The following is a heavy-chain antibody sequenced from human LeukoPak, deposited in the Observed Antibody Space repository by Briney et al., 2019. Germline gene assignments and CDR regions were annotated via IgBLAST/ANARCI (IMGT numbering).Heavy chain of an antibody. CDR2: INSNTGDT. CDR3: ARPFSVKILRLSPPGY. D-gene: IGHD2/OR15-2a*01. CDR1: GYTFTDYY. Sequence: GASVKVSCKASGYTFTDYYIHWVRQAPGQGLEWLGWINSNTGDTNYAQTFQGRVTMTRDTSISTAYMELSRLRSDDTAVYYCARPFSVKILRLSPPGYWGQGTLVTVSS. V-gene: IGHV1-2*02. J-gene: IGHJ4*02.